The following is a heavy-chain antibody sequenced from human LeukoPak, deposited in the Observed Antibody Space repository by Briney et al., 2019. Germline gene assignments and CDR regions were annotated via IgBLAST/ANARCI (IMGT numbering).Heavy chain of an antibody. D-gene: IGHD1-26*01. Sequence: GGSLRLSCAASGFTFSSYSMNWVRQAPGKGLEWVSSISSSSSYIYYADSVKGRFTISRDNAKNSLYLQMNSLRAEDTAVYYRARERELSVNWFDPWGQGTLVTVSS. V-gene: IGHV3-21*01. J-gene: IGHJ5*02. CDR1: GFTFSSYS. CDR3: ARERELSVNWFDP. CDR2: ISSSSSYI.